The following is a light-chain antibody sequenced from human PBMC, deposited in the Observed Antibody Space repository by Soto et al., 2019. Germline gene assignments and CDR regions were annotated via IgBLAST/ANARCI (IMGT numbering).Light chain of an antibody. CDR1: QGISNW. J-gene: IGKJ4*01. V-gene: IGKV1-12*01. CDR2: GAC. CDR3: QQANSFRPLT. Sequence: DIQLTQSPSSVSASVGDIVTITCRASQGISNWLAWYQLQPAKAPKLLIYGACSLQSGVPSRFRGVGSGTHFSLIVSTLQPKVFATYDWQQANSFRPLTFGGGTKVEI.